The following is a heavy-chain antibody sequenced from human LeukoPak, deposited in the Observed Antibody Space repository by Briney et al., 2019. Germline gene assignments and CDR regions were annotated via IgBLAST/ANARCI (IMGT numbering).Heavy chain of an antibody. CDR2: IYSRGST. V-gene: IGHV4-4*09. CDR3: ARHHCSSIRCYVEWFDP. J-gene: IGHJ5*02. D-gene: IGHD2-2*01. CDR1: GGSICSYY. Sequence: SETVSLMCTVSGGSICSYYWIWIRQPPGKGVEGLGYIYSRGSTKYNPSLKSRVPISVDRSKNQVSLKLSSVTAADTAVYFCARHHCSSIRCYVEWFDPWAREPWSPSPQ.